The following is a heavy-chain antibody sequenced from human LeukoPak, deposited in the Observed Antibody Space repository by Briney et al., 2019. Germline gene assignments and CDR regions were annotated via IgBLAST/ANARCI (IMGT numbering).Heavy chain of an antibody. CDR2: ISYDGSNK. CDR1: GFTFSSYA. V-gene: IGHV3-30*04. J-gene: IGHJ4*02. CDR3: AKAAAASYYFDY. D-gene: IGHD6-13*01. Sequence: GGSLRLSCAASGFTFSSYAMHWVRQAPGKGLEWVAVISYDGSNKYHADSVKGRFTISRDNSKNTLYLQMNSLRAEDTAVYYCAKAAAASYYFDYWGQGTLVTVSS.